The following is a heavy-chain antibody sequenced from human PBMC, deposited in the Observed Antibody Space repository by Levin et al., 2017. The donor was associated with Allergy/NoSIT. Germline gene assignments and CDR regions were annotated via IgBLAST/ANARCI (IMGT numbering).Heavy chain of an antibody. CDR3: ARGPRIAARTRAAGGWFDP. D-gene: IGHD6-6*01. J-gene: IGHJ5*02. CDR2: INPNSGGT. CDR1: GYTFTGYY. Sequence: ASVKVSCKASGYTFTGYYMHWVRQAPGQGLEWMGWINPNSGGTNYAQKFQGRVTMTRDTSISTAYMELSRLRSDDTAVYYCARGPRIAARTRAAGGWFDPWGQGTLVTVSS. V-gene: IGHV1-2*02.